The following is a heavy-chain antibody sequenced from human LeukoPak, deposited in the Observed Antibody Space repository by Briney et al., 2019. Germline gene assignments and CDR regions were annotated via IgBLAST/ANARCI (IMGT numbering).Heavy chain of an antibody. CDR1: GYTFTIYG. Sequence: GASVRVSSMPSGYTFTIYGISWVRQAPGQGLEWVGWINAYNDNTNYAKKLQGRVTMTTDTSTSTAYMELRSLRSDDTAVYYCARDPRVVLAGASHGPIDYWGQGTLVTVSS. CDR3: ARDPRVVLAGASHGPIDY. J-gene: IGHJ4*02. D-gene: IGHD1-26*01. CDR2: INAYNDNT. V-gene: IGHV1-18*01.